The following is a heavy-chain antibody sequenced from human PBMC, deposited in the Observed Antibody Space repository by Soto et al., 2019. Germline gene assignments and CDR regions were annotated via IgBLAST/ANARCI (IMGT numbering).Heavy chain of an antibody. Sequence: LRLSFAASGFTFSSYSMNWVRQAPGKGLEWVSSISSSSSYIYYADSVKGRFTISKDNAKNSLYLQMNSLRAEDTAVYYCAGTIDIAAAGTYGMDVWGQGTTVTVS. CDR2: ISSSSSYI. J-gene: IGHJ6*02. D-gene: IGHD6-13*01. CDR3: AGTIDIAAAGTYGMDV. V-gene: IGHV3-21*01. CDR1: GFTFSSYS.